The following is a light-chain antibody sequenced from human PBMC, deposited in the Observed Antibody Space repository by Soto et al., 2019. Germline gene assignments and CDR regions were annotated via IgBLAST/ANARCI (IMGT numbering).Light chain of an antibody. CDR3: MQATDFPYT. CDR1: QSLLHSDGDTY. V-gene: IGKV2-24*01. J-gene: IGKJ2*01. Sequence: EIVMDQAPLSSPVTLGQPASISCMSNQSLLHSDGDTYLSWLQQRPGQPPRLLIYNVSSRFSGVPERFSGSGAGTHFTLKISRVEAEDVATYYCMQATDFPYTFGQGTKLEI. CDR2: NVS.